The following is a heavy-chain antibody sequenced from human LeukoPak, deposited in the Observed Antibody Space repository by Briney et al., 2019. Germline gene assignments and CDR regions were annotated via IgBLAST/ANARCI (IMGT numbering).Heavy chain of an antibody. V-gene: IGHV3-48*01. CDR2: VSSSSTTI. J-gene: IGHJ4*02. D-gene: IGHD5-18*01. Sequence: GGSLRLSCAASGFTFNSYSMNWVRQAPGKGLEWISYVSSSSTTIFYADSVKGRFTISRDNSKNTLYLQMNSLRAEDTAVYYCAKDGDTAMVTLHLDYWGQGTLVTVSS. CDR1: GFTFNSYS. CDR3: AKDGDTAMVTLHLDY.